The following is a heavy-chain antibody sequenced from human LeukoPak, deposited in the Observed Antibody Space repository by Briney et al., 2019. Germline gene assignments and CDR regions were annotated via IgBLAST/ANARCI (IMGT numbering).Heavy chain of an antibody. CDR3: ARGGIVVVVAARTYAFDI. Sequence: SVKVSCKASVGTFSSYASSWVRQAPGQGLEWMGGIMAIFVTANYAQKFQGRVTITADESTSTAHMELSSLRSEDTAVYYCARGGIVVVVAARTYAFDIWGQGTMVTVSS. V-gene: IGHV1-69*13. J-gene: IGHJ3*02. CDR2: IMAIFVTA. CDR1: VGTFSSYA. D-gene: IGHD2-15*01.